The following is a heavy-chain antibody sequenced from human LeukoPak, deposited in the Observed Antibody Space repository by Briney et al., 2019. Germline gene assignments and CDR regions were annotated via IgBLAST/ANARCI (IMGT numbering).Heavy chain of an antibody. CDR2: IYYSGST. Sequence: PSETLSLTCTVSGGSISSSSYYWGWIRQPPGKGLEWIGSIYYSGSTYYNPSLKSRVTISVDTSKNQFSLKLSSVTAADTAVFYCARGRFSPGLYSSGWYDPWGQGTLVTVSS. CDR3: ARGRFSPGLYSSGWYDP. D-gene: IGHD6-19*01. J-gene: IGHJ5*02. CDR1: GGSISSSSYY. V-gene: IGHV4-39*07.